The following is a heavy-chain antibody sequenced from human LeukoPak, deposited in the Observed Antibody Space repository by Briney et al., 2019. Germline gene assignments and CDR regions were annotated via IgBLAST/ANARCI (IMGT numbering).Heavy chain of an antibody. J-gene: IGHJ4*02. Sequence: PGGSLRLSCAASGFTFSSYGMHWVRQAPGKGLAWVAAISHDGGNKYYADSVKGRYTISRDNSKNALYLQMNSLRAEDTAVYYCARMGPAAFMGGDYWAREPWSPSPQ. D-gene: IGHD2-2*01. CDR3: ARMGPAAFMGGDY. V-gene: IGHV3-30*19. CDR2: ISHDGGNK. CDR1: GFTFSSYG.